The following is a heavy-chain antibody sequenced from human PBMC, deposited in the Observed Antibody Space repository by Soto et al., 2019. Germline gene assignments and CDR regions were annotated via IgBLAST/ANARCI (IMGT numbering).Heavy chain of an antibody. CDR1: GYTFTGYY. V-gene: IGHV1-2*04. Sequence: GASVKVSCKASGYTFTGYYMHWVRQAPGQGLEWMGWINPNSGGTNYAQKFQGWVTMTRDTSISTAYMELSRLRSDDTAVYYCARVPTISSWEFDYWGQGTLVTV. D-gene: IGHD6-13*01. J-gene: IGHJ4*02. CDR2: INPNSGGT. CDR3: ARVPTISSWEFDY.